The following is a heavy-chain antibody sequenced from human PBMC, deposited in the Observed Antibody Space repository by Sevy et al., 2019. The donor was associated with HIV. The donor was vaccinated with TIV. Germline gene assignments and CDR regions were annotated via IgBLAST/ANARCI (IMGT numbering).Heavy chain of an antibody. Sequence: ASVKVSCKASGGTFSSYAISWVRQAPGQGLEWMGGIIPIFGTANYAPKFQGRVTITADESTSTAYMELSSLRSEDTAVYYCARGLLSFGYYYYGMDVWGQGTTVTVSS. CDR2: IIPIFGTA. V-gene: IGHV1-69*13. CDR3: ARGLLSFGYYYYGMDV. CDR1: GGTFSSYA. J-gene: IGHJ6*02. D-gene: IGHD3-16*01.